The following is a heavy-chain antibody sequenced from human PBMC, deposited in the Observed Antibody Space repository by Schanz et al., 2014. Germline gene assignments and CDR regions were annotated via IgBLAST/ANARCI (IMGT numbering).Heavy chain of an antibody. CDR1: GFTFSSYG. J-gene: IGHJ5*02. D-gene: IGHD5-12*01. CDR2: ISCAGSNK. V-gene: IGHV3-30*18. Sequence: QVQLVESGGGVVQPGRSRRLSCEASGFTFSSYGMHWVRQAPGKGLEWVAVISCAGSNKYHAESVKGRFAISRENSKNMVFLQMTSLRAEDTAVYYCAKEKGGHSGYDLVSWGQGTLLIVSS. CDR3: AKEKGGHSGYDLVS.